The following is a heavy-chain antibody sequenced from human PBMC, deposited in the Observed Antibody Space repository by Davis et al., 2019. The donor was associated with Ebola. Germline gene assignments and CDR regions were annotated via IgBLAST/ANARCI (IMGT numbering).Heavy chain of an antibody. CDR2: IRSKANSYAT. Sequence: GESLKISCAAPGFTFSGSAMHWVRQASGKGLEWVGRIRSKANSYATAYAASVKGRFTISRDDSKNTAYLQMNSLKTEDTAVYYCTATVTTDYWGQGTLVTVSS. V-gene: IGHV3-73*01. D-gene: IGHD4-17*01. CDR3: TATVTTDY. CDR1: GFTFSGSA. J-gene: IGHJ4*02.